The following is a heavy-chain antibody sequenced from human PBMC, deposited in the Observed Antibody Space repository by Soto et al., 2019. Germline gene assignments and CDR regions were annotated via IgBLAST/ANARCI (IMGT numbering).Heavy chain of an antibody. J-gene: IGHJ4*03. V-gene: IGHV4-59*01. CDR1: GGSISSYC. CDR3: ARGLYDFWSGYYNGYFDY. CDR2: IYYSGST. D-gene: IGHD3-3*01. Sequence: XETLSLTCTVSGGSISSYCWSWIRQPPGKGLDWIGYIYYSGSTNYNPSLKSRVTISVDTSKNQFSLKLSSVTAADTAVYYCARGLYDFWSGYYNGYFDYWGQGPLVPVSS.